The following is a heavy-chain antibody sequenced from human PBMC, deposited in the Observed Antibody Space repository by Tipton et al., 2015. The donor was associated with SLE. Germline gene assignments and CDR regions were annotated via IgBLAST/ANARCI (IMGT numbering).Heavy chain of an antibody. Sequence: TLSLTCTVSGGSISGYYWSWIRQPPGKGLEWIGSIYYSGSTYYNPSLKSRVTISVDTSKNQFSPKLSSVTAADTAVYYCARRDVDTAMVDAFDIWGQGTMVTVSS. CDR3: ARRDVDTAMVDAFDI. V-gene: IGHV4-59*05. J-gene: IGHJ3*02. D-gene: IGHD5-18*01. CDR2: IYYSGST. CDR1: GGSISGYY.